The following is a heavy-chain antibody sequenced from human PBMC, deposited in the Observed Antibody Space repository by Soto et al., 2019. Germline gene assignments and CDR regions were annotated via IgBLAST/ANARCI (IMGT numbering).Heavy chain of an antibody. CDR1: GYTFTSYG. Sequence: AAVKVSCKASGYTFTSYGIIWVRQAPGQGLEWMGWISAYNGNTNYAQKLQGRVTMTTDTSTSTAYMELRSLRSDDTAVYYCAREAITMVRGVTTSGYGMDVWGQGTTVTVSS. J-gene: IGHJ6*02. CDR2: ISAYNGNT. CDR3: AREAITMVRGVTTSGYGMDV. V-gene: IGHV1-18*01. D-gene: IGHD3-10*01.